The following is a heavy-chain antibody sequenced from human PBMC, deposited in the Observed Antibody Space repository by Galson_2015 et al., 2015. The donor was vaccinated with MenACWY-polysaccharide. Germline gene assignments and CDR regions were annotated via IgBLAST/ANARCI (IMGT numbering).Heavy chain of an antibody. J-gene: IGHJ4*02. CDR1: GFTFTNYA. Sequence: SLRLSCAASGFTFTNYAMSWVRQTPGEGLEWVSAITVSGDNTYYADSVKGRFAISRDNSKNTLSLQMNSLRTEDTAVNYCAKGLRGPAAGTDYFDYWGQGTLVTVSS. CDR2: ITVSGDNT. D-gene: IGHD6-13*01. CDR3: AKGLRGPAAGTDYFDY. V-gene: IGHV3-23*01.